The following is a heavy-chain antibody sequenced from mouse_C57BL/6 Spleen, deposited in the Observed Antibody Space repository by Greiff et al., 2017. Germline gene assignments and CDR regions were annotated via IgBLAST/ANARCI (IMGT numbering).Heavy chain of an antibody. CDR1: GYSITSGYY. Sequence: EVQLQQSGPGLVKPSQSLSLSCSVTGYSITSGYYWNWIRQFPGNKLEWMGYISYDGSNNYNPSLKNPIAITPDTSKNQFFLQLNSVTTEDTATYYCAREGGYYFDYWGQGTTLTVSS. J-gene: IGHJ2*01. CDR3: AREGGYYFDY. D-gene: IGHD1-1*02. CDR2: ISYDGSN. V-gene: IGHV3-6*01.